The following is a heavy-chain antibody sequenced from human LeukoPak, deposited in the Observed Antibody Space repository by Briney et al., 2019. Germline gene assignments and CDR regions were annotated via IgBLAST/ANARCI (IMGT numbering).Heavy chain of an antibody. CDR3: ARGPSGWYFRTFDS. V-gene: IGHV4-4*07. CDR2: IYTSGTT. J-gene: IGHJ4*02. CDR1: NGSMSSYY. D-gene: IGHD6-19*01. Sequence: SETLSLTCAASNGSMSSYYWSWTRQPAGKGLEWIGHIYTSGTTNYNPSLKSRVTMSVDTPKSQFSLKLSSVTAADTAVYYCARGPSGWYFRTFDSWGQGTLVTVSS.